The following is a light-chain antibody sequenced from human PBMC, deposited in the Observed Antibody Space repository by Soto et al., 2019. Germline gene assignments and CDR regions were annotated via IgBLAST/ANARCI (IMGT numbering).Light chain of an antibody. J-gene: IGLJ2*01. Sequence: QSALTQPPSASGSPGQSVTISCTGTSSDVGGYNYVSWHQQHPGKAPKPMIYEVSKRPSGVPDRFSGSKSGNTASLTVSGLQAEDEADYYCSSYAGSNFVVFGGGTKLTVL. CDR3: SSYAGSNFVV. CDR1: SSDVGGYNY. CDR2: EVS. V-gene: IGLV2-8*01.